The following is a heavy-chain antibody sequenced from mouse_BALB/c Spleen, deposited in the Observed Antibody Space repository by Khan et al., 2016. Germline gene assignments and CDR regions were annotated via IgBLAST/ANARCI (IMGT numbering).Heavy chain of an antibody. V-gene: IGHV1S29*02. CDR3: VRTGTYFDY. CDR1: GYTFTDYN. CDR2: IYPYNGGT. D-gene: IGHD4-1*01. J-gene: IGHJ2*01. Sequence: EVQLQESGPEVVKPGASVKISCKASGYTFTDYNMHWVKQSHGKSLEWIGYIYPYNGGTGYNQKFKTKATLTVDNSSSTAYMELRSLTSEDSAVYYCVRTGTYFDYWGQGTTLTVSS.